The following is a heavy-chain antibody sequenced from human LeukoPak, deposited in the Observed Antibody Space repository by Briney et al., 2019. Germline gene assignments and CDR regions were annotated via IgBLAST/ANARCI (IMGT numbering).Heavy chain of an antibody. V-gene: IGHV4-39*01. Sequence: PSETLSLTCTVSGGSISSSSYYWGWIRQPPGKGLEWIGSIYYSGSTYYNPSLKSRVNLSVDTSKKQFSLKPSSVAAADTAVYYCARAKGSGYNHWGQGTLATVSS. D-gene: IGHD3-3*01. CDR3: ARAKGSGYNH. CDR1: GGSISSSSYY. J-gene: IGHJ5*02. CDR2: IYYSGST.